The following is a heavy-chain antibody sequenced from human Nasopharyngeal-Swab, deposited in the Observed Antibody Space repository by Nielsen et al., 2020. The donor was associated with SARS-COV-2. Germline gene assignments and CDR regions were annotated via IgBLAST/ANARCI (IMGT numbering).Heavy chain of an antibody. CDR1: GGSISSGGYY. J-gene: IGHJ6*02. CDR3: ARDYGGSHSLYYPYGMDV. CDR2: IYYSGST. D-gene: IGHD4-23*01. Sequence: SETLSLTCTVSGGSISSGGYYWSWIRQHPGKGLEWIGYIYYSGSTYYNPSLKSRVTISVDTSKNQFSLRLCSVTAADTAVYYCARDYGGSHSLYYPYGMDVWGQGTTVTVSS. V-gene: IGHV4-31*03.